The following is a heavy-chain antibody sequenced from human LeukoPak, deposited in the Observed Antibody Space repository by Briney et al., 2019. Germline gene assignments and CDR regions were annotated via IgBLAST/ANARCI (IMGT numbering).Heavy chain of an antibody. CDR2: ISGSGGST. D-gene: IGHD3-22*01. CDR1: GFTFSSYA. CDR3: AKGIAYYYDSSGHH. J-gene: IGHJ4*02. V-gene: IGHV3-23*01. Sequence: GGSLRLPCAASGFTFSSYAMSWVRQAPGKGLEWVSAISGSGGSTYYADSVKGRFTISRDNSKNTLYLQMNSLRAEDTAVYYCAKGIAYYYDSSGHHWGQGTLVTVSS.